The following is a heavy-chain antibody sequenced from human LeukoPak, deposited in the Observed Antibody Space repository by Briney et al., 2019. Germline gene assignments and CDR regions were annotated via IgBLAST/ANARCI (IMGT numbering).Heavy chain of an antibody. Sequence: GGSLRLSCAASGFNFNTYSMNWVRQAPGKGLEWVSGINWNGGSTGYADSVKGRFTISRDNAKNSLYLQMNSLRAEDTALYHCARDPIGLYCSGGSCQGAFDIWGQGTMVTVSS. CDR1: GFNFNTYS. D-gene: IGHD2-15*01. V-gene: IGHV3-20*01. CDR2: INWNGGST. CDR3: ARDPIGLYCSGGSCQGAFDI. J-gene: IGHJ3*02.